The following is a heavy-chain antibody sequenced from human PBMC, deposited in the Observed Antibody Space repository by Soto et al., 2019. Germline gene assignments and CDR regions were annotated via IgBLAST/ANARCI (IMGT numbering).Heavy chain of an antibody. D-gene: IGHD2-15*01. CDR2: INSDGSST. Sequence: EVQLVESGGGLVQPGESLRLSCAASGFTFSSYWMHWVRQAPGKGLVWVSRINSDGSSTSYEGSVKGRFTISRDNAKNTLYLQMNSLRAEDTAVYYCVSTSLVVAAATREDYWGQGTLVTVSS. J-gene: IGHJ4*02. CDR1: GFTFSSYW. CDR3: VSTSLVVAAATREDY. V-gene: IGHV3-74*01.